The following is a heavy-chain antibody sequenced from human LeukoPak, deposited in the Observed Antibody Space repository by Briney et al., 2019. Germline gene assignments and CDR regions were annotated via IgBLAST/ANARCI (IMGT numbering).Heavy chain of an antibody. D-gene: IGHD6-6*01. Sequence: SETLSLACTVSGGSISSYYWSWIRQPPGKGLEWIGYIYYSGSTNYNPSLKSRVTISVDTSKNQFSLKLSAVTAADTAVYYCARVDPDSSSTLEVFDYWGQGTLVTVSS. CDR2: IYYSGST. V-gene: IGHV4-59*01. CDR3: ARVDPDSSSTLEVFDY. CDR1: GGSISSYY. J-gene: IGHJ4*02.